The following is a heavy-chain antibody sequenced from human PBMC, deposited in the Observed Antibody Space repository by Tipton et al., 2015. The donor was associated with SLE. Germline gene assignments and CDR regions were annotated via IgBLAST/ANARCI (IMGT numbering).Heavy chain of an antibody. J-gene: IGHJ4*02. Sequence: TLSLTCTVSGGSISSYYWSWIRQPPGKGLEWIGYIYYSGSTNYNPSLKSRVTILVDTSKNQFSLKLSSVTAADTAVYYCARAGPVGRYFDWVDYWGQGTLVTVSS. V-gene: IGHV4-59*08. D-gene: IGHD3-9*01. CDR1: GGSISSYY. CDR3: ARAGPVGRYFDWVDY. CDR2: IYYSGST.